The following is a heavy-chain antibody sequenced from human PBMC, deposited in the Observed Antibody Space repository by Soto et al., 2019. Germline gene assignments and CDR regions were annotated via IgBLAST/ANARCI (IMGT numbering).Heavy chain of an antibody. Sequence: QVQLQQWGAGLLKPSETLSLTCGVYGGSFSDFYWGWIRQPPGQGLECIVEISHSGSTNYNMSVKSRVTISSDTSKNQFSLKLSSVTAADTAMYYCARGLRASYGVRLSYYYYGMDVWGQGTTVTVSS. J-gene: IGHJ6*02. D-gene: IGHD3-10*01. CDR2: ISHSGST. CDR1: GGSFSDFY. V-gene: IGHV4-34*01. CDR3: ARGLRASYGVRLSYYYYGMDV.